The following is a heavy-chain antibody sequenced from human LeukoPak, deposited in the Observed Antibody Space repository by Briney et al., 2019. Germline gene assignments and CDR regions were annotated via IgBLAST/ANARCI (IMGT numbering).Heavy chain of an antibody. CDR3: ARSGATYYYDSSGYSFFEY. Sequence: SETLSLTCAVSGGSISSSNWWSWVRQPPGKGLEWIGEIYHSGTTNYNPSLKSRVTISIDKSKNQFSLKLSSVTAADTAVHYCARSGATYYYDSSGYSFFEYWGQGTLVTVSS. CDR1: GGSISSSNW. J-gene: IGHJ4*02. V-gene: IGHV4-4*02. CDR2: IYHSGTT. D-gene: IGHD3-22*01.